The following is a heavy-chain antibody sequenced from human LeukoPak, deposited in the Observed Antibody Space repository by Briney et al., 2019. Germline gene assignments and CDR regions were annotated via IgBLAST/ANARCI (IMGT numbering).Heavy chain of an antibody. CDR3: ASAREYCGSAECYEYFQH. Sequence: GGSLRLSCAASGFTFSNAWMSWVRQAPGKGLEWVGRIKSKTDGGTADYAAPVKGRFTISRDDSKNTLYLQMNSLKTEDTAVYYCASAREYCGSAECYEYFQHWGQGTLVTVSS. V-gene: IGHV3-15*01. J-gene: IGHJ1*01. CDR2: IKSKTDGGTA. CDR1: GFTFSNAW. D-gene: IGHD2-21*01.